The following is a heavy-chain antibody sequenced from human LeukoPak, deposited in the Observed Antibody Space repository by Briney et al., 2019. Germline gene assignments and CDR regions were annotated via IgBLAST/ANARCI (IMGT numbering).Heavy chain of an antibody. CDR2: ISSSGSTI. CDR1: GFTFSDYY. J-gene: IGHJ4*02. Sequence: GGSLSLSCAASGFTFSDYYMSWIRQAPGKGLEWVSYISSSGSTIYYADSVKGRFTISRDNAKNSLYLQMNSLRAEDTAVYYCARLQWLVSPGPIDYWGQGPLVTVPS. V-gene: IGHV3-11*01. CDR3: ARLQWLVSPGPIDY. D-gene: IGHD6-19*01.